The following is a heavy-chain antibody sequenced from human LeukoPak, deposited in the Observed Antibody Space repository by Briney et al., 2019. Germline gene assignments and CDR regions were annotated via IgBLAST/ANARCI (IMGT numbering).Heavy chain of an antibody. J-gene: IGHJ5*02. V-gene: IGHV3-30*04. D-gene: IGHD2-2*01. CDR1: GFSFSNCA. CDR3: AKDGTCSSASCYRFDP. Sequence: AGGSLRLSCAASGFSFSNCAMHWVRQAPGKGLEWVAVISYDGSNKYSADSVKGRFTISRDNSKNTLYLQMNSLRTDDTAVYYCAKDGTCSSASCYRFDPWGQGTLVTVSS. CDR2: ISYDGSNK.